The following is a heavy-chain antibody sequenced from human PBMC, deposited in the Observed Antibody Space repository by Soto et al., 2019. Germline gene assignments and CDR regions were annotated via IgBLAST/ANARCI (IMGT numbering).Heavy chain of an antibody. V-gene: IGHV4-39*01. CDR3: TRRYNWNGYYFDP. D-gene: IGHD1-20*01. CDR2: SYYSGTS. Sequence: SETLSLTCTVSGDSIRVQSYYWTWIRQTPGKGLEWVGSSYYSGTSYFNPALKGRVTISVDTSTNQFSLRLTSATAADTAVYYCTRRYNWNGYYFDPWGQGTLVTVSS. CDR1: GDSIRVQSYY. J-gene: IGHJ5*02.